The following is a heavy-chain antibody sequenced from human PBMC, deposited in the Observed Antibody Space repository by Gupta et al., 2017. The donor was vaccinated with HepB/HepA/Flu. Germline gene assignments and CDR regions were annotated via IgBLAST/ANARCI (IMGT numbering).Heavy chain of an antibody. CDR2: ISIDGRST. CDR3: GRVGEAGY. J-gene: IGHJ4*02. CDR1: GFPFSAYW. D-gene: IGHD4-17*01. V-gene: IGHV3-74*01. Sequence: EVQLVESGGGLVQPGGSLRRSCVAPGFPFSAYWMHWVRQTPGRGLVWVSDISIDGRSTYYADTVKGRFTISRDNAKNTLYLQMNSLGAEDTAVYYCGRVGEAGYWGQGALVTVSS.